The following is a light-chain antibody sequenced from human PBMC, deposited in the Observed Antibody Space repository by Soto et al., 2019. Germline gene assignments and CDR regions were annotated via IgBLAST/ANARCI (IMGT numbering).Light chain of an antibody. CDR1: SSDIGSNT. J-gene: IGLJ3*02. V-gene: IGLV1-44*01. CDR3: AAWDDSLYGWV. Sequence: QSVLTQPPSASGTPGQRVTISCSGSSSDIGSNTVNWYQQLPGTAPTLLIYYNNQRPSGVPDRFSGSKSGTSASLAISGLQSEDEAHYYCAAWDDSLYGWVFGGGTKVTVL. CDR2: YNN.